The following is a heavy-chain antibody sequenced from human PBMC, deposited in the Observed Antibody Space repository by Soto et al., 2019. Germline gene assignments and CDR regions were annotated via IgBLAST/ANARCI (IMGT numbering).Heavy chain of an antibody. V-gene: IGHV3-33*01. CDR3: ARGLPEWYFWSGYYLQNYYYYGMDV. CDR2: IWYDGSNK. Sequence: QVQLVESGGGVVQPGRSLRLSCAASGFTFSSYGMHWVRQAPGKGLEWVAVIWYDGSNKYYADSVKGRFTISRDNSKNTLYLQMNSLRDEDTAVYYCARGLPEWYFWSGYYLQNYYYYGMDVWGQGTTVTVSS. CDR1: GFTFSSYG. D-gene: IGHD3-3*01. J-gene: IGHJ6*02.